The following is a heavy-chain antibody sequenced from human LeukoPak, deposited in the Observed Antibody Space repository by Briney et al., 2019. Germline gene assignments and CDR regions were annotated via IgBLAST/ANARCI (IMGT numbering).Heavy chain of an antibody. Sequence: GGSLRLSCAASGFTFSDYYMSWIRQAPGKGLEWVSYISSSSSYTNYADPVKGRFTISRDNAKNSLYLQMNSLRAEDTAVYYCASPLAADYYYYGMDVWGQGTTVTVSS. D-gene: IGHD2-15*01. CDR3: ASPLAADYYYYGMDV. CDR1: GFTFSDYY. J-gene: IGHJ6*02. CDR2: ISSSSSYT. V-gene: IGHV3-11*06.